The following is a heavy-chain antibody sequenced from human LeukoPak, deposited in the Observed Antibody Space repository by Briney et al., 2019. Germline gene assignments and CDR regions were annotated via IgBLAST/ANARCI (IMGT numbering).Heavy chain of an antibody. Sequence: TGGSLRLSCAASGFTVSSNCMSWVRQAPGKGLEWVSVIYSGGSTYYADSVKGRFTISRDNSKNTLYLQMNSLGAEDTAVYYCARGAGLGEVSSWGQGTLVTVSS. V-gene: IGHV3-66*01. D-gene: IGHD3-16*02. CDR1: GFTVSSNC. CDR3: ARGAGLGEVSS. CDR2: IYSGGST. J-gene: IGHJ4*02.